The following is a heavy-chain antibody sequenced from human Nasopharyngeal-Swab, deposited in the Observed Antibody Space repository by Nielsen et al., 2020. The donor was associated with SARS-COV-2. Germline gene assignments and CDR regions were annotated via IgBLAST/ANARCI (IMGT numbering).Heavy chain of an antibody. Sequence: ASVKVSCKPSRYTFTGYFIHWVRQAPGQGLEWMGRISPNSGDTNSAQKFQGRLTMTRDTSISTAYMELSGLRSDDTVVYYCARSGGVGIVAFDMWGQGTMVTVSS. CDR2: ISPNSGDT. D-gene: IGHD2-8*02. CDR1: RYTFTGYF. V-gene: IGHV1-2*05. CDR3: ARSGGVGIVAFDM. J-gene: IGHJ3*02.